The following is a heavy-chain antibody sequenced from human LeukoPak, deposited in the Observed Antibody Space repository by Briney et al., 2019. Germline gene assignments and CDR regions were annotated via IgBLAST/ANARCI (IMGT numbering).Heavy chain of an antibody. Sequence: PSETLSLTCAVYGGSFSGYYWSWIRQPPGKGLEWIGEINHSGSTNYNPSLKSRVTISVDTSKNQFSLKLSSVTAADTAVYYCARGSWYSSGWYVDYWGQGTLVTVSS. CDR2: INHSGST. CDR1: GGSFSGYY. CDR3: ARGSWYSSGWYVDY. V-gene: IGHV4-34*01. D-gene: IGHD6-19*01. J-gene: IGHJ4*02.